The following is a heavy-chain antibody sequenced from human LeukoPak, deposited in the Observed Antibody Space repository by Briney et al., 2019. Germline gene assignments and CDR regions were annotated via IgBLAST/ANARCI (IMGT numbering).Heavy chain of an antibody. D-gene: IGHD6-19*01. CDR2: MNPNSGNT. Sequence: ASVKVSCKASGYTLTSYDNNWVRQATGQGLEWRGWMNPNSGNTGYAQKFQGRVTMTRNTSISTAYMELRSLRSDDTAVYYCARDSSSGWYNYMDVWGKGTTVTVSS. V-gene: IGHV1-8*01. CDR3: ARDSSSGWYNYMDV. J-gene: IGHJ6*03. CDR1: GYTLTSYD.